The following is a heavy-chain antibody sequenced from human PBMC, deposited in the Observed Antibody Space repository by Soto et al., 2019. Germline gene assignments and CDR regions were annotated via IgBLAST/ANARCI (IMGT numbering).Heavy chain of an antibody. CDR1: GFSFSNYG. J-gene: IGHJ3*02. CDR3: ARDIGDHTSRWTDAFDI. Sequence: GGSMRLSCAASGFSFSNYGMHWVRQAPGKGLEWVAVIWYDGSNTYFADSVKGRFTISKDNSKNTLFLQMNSLRAEDTAVYYCARDIGDHTSRWTDAFDIWGQGTMVTVSS. CDR2: IWYDGSNT. D-gene: IGHD6-13*01. V-gene: IGHV3-33*01.